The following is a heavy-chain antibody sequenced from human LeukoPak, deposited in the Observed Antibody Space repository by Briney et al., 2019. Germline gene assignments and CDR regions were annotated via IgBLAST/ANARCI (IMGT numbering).Heavy chain of an antibody. J-gene: IGHJ4*02. CDR3: ARVQGYCSSTSCSLWDY. D-gene: IGHD2-2*01. Sequence: PGGSLRLSCAASGFTFSDYHMSWIRQAPGKGLEWVSYISSSSSYTNYADSVKGRFTISRDNAKNSLYLQMNSLRAEDTAVYYCARVQGYCSSTSCSLWDYWGQGTLVTVPS. CDR1: GFTFSDYH. CDR2: ISSSSSYT. V-gene: IGHV3-11*06.